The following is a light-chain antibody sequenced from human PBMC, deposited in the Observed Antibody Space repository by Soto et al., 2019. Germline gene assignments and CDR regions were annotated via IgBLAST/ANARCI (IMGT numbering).Light chain of an antibody. CDR1: QDIRSD. J-gene: IGKJ4*01. V-gene: IGKV1-6*01. CDR2: AAS. Sequence: IQMTQSPSSLSASVGDRVTVTCRASQDIRSDAGWYQQKPGQAPKVLMYAASRLHSGVPSRFSGSGSGTDFVLTISSLQPEDVATYYCLQNNNYPLTFGGGTKV. CDR3: LQNNNYPLT.